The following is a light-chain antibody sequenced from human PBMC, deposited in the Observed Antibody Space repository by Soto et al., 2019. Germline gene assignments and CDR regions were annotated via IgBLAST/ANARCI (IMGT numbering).Light chain of an antibody. CDR3: QQYMSSVT. V-gene: IGKV3-20*01. CDR2: GAS. J-gene: IGKJ1*01. CDR1: QSVDTTF. Sequence: EIVLTQSPGSLSLSPGQRATLSCRASQSVDTTFFAWYQKKPGQAPKLLIQGASKRATGIPNRFSGSGSGTDFTHISSRLEPDDFGVYYCQQYMSSVTFGQGTKVEVK.